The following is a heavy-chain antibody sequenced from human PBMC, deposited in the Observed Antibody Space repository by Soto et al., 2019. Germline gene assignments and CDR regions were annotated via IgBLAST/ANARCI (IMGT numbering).Heavy chain of an antibody. CDR2: LLPIFGTA. Sequence: QVQLVQSGAEVKKPGSSVKVSCKASGGTFSSYAISWVRQAPGQGLEWMGGLLPIFGTANYAQKFQGRVTITADESTSTDYMELSSLRAEDTAVYYCASAAFGDSVVVAATWYYYYGMDVWGQGTTVTVSS. D-gene: IGHD2-15*01. CDR1: GGTFSSYA. CDR3: ASAAFGDSVVVAATWYYYYGMDV. V-gene: IGHV1-69*01. J-gene: IGHJ6*02.